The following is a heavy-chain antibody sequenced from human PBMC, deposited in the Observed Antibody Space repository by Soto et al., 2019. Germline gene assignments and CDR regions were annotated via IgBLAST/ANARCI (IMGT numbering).Heavy chain of an antibody. Sequence: QVQLQESGPGLVKPSGTLSLTCAVSGDSISSSKWWSWVRQPPGKGLEWIGEIYHSGSTNYNPSLQTRXXXSXXESKNQFCLKLSSLTDADTAVYYCARGERQQQRDYWGQGTLVTVSS. V-gene: IGHV4-4*02. J-gene: IGHJ4*02. CDR2: IYHSGST. CDR1: GDSISSSKW. CDR3: ARGERQQQRDY. D-gene: IGHD6-13*01.